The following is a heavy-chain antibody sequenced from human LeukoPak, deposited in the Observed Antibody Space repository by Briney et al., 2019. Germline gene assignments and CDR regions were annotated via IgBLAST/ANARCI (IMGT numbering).Heavy chain of an antibody. Sequence: EASVKVSCKASGYTFTGYYMHLVRQAPGQGLEWMGWINPNSGGTNYAQKFQGRVTMTRDTSISTAYMELSRLRSDDTAVYYCARDLMVRGVIPLFNYWGQGTLVTVSS. V-gene: IGHV1-2*02. CDR2: INPNSGGT. CDR3: ARDLMVRGVIPLFNY. D-gene: IGHD3-10*01. J-gene: IGHJ4*02. CDR1: GYTFTGYY.